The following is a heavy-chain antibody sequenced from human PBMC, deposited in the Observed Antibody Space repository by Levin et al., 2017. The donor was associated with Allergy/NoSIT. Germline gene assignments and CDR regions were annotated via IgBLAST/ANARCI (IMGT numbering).Heavy chain of an antibody. V-gene: IGHV3-48*01. CDR3: ARRGGDGYNYVDY. CDR1: GFTFSSYS. D-gene: IGHD5-24*01. Sequence: PGGSLRLSCAASGFTFSSYSMNWVRQAPGKGLEWVSYISSSSSTIYYADSVKARFTISRDNAKNSLYLQMNSLRAEDTAVYYCARRGGDGYNYVDYWGQGTLVTVSS. J-gene: IGHJ4*02. CDR2: ISSSSSTI.